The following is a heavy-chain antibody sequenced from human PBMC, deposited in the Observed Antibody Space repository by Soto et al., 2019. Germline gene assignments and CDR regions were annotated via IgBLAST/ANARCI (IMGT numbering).Heavy chain of an antibody. CDR3: ARSASLNWFDP. J-gene: IGHJ5*02. V-gene: IGHV3-21*01. Sequence: PGGSLRLSCAAFGFTFSSFSMNWVRQAPGKGLEWVSSISSSSSYIYYADSVKGRFTISRDNAKNSLYLQMNSLRAEDTAVYYCARSASLNWFDPWGQGTLVTVSS. CDR1: GFTFSSFS. CDR2: ISSSSSYI.